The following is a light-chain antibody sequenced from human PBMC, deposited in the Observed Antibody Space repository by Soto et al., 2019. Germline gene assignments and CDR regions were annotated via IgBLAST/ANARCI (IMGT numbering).Light chain of an antibody. CDR3: QQSHSTPRT. Sequence: DIHITQSTSSLSSSLGDRVTITCRASQSINTYLHWYQQKPGEAPKLLVYTASTLQSGVPSRFSGSGSGTDFTLTISSLQPEDFATYFCQQSHSTPRTFGQGTKVDIK. V-gene: IGKV1-39*01. CDR2: TAS. J-gene: IGKJ1*01. CDR1: QSINTY.